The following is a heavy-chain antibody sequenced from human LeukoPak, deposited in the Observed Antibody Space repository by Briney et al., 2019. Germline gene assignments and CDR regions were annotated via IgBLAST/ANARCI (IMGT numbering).Heavy chain of an antibody. CDR1: GYTFTSYD. D-gene: IGHD6-13*01. J-gene: IGHJ5*02. V-gene: IGHV1-8*01. Sequence: ASVKVSCKASGYTFTSYDINWVRQATGQGLEWMGWMNLNSGNTGYAQKFQGRVTMTRNTSISTAYMELSSLRSEDTAVYYCARGRHSSSWYSFVLVVNWFDPWGQGTLVTVSS. CDR2: MNLNSGNT. CDR3: ARGRHSSSWYSFVLVVNWFDP.